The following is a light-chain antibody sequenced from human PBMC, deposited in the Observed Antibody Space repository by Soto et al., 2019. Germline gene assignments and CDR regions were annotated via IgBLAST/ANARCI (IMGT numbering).Light chain of an antibody. CDR3: QQYNNWPRT. CDR2: GAS. CDR1: QSLSIN. J-gene: IGKJ1*01. Sequence: EIVMTQSPATLSVSPGERATLSCRASQSLSINLAWYQQKPGQAPRLLIYGASTRATGIPARFSGGGSGTEFTLTISSLQSEDFAVYYCQQYNNWPRTFGQGTKVEF. V-gene: IGKV3-15*01.